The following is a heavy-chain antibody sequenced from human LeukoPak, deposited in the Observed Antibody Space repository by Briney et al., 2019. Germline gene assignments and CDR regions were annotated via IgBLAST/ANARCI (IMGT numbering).Heavy chain of an antibody. CDR3: ARDVAYNAFDY. V-gene: IGHV3-7*01. Sequence: GGSLRLSCAASGVSFSTYWMTWVRQAPGKGLEWVANINPDGSAKNYVGFVQGRFTISRDNAKDSVYLQMSSLRAEDTAVYFCARDVAYNAFDYWGQGTLVTVSS. CDR1: GVSFSTYW. CDR2: INPDGSAK. D-gene: IGHD1-14*01. J-gene: IGHJ4*02.